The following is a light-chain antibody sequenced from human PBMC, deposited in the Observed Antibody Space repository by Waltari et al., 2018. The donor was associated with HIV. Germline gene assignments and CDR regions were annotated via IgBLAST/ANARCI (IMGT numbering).Light chain of an antibody. J-gene: IGKJ1*01. CDR1: QTVNTYY. CDR3: QQYNDWPRT. V-gene: IGKV3-20*01. CDR2: AAN. Sequence: EIVLTQSPGTLSLSPGEGATLSCRASQTVNTYYLAWYQQKPGQAPRLLIYAANSRATGIPDRFSGSGSGTDFTLTISSLQSEDFAVYYCQQYNDWPRTFGQGTKVEIK.